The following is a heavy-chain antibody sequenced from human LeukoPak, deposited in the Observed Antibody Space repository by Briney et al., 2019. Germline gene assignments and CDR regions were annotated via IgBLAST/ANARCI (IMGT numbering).Heavy chain of an antibody. V-gene: IGHV4-59*01. D-gene: IGHD1-26*01. Sequence: SETLSLTCTVSGGSISSYYWSWIRQPPGKGLEWIGYIYYSGSTNYNPSLKSRVTISVDTSKNQFSLKLSSVTAADTAVYYCARAYSGSYFWFDPWGQGTLVAVSS. CDR3: ARAYSGSYFWFDP. CDR2: IYYSGST. CDR1: GGSISSYY. J-gene: IGHJ5*02.